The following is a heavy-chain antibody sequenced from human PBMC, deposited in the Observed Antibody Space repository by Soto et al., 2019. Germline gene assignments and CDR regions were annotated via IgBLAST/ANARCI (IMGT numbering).Heavy chain of an antibody. J-gene: IGHJ4*02. D-gene: IGHD2-15*01. V-gene: IGHV3-23*01. Sequence: PGGSLRLSCAASGCTFSTYAMSWVRRARGEGLGWLSSISGSGCSTDYADSVKGRFTIAIDNSKNTLYRQRNSLRAEDTAVYYCARDGIGGPAFRGFLDYWGQGPLVTVSS. CDR2: ISGSGCST. CDR3: ARDGIGGPAFRGFLDY. CDR1: GCTFSTYA.